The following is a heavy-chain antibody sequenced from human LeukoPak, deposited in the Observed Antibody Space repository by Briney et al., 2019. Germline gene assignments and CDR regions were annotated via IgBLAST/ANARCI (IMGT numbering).Heavy chain of an antibody. J-gene: IGHJ4*02. CDR1: GGSISSYY. D-gene: IGHD6-6*01. CDR2: VYYSGST. V-gene: IGHV4-59*01. Sequence: SETLSLTCTVSGGSISSYYWSWIRQPPGKGLEWIGYVYYSGSTNYNPSLKSRVTISVDTSNNQFSLKLSSVTAADMAVYYCARVGSSSSFGYWGQGTLVTVSS. CDR3: ARVGSSSSFGY.